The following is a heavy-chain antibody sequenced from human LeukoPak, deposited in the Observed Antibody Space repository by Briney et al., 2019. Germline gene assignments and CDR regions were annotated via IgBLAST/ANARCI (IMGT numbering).Heavy chain of an antibody. D-gene: IGHD6-19*01. CDR2: IYYSGST. CDR1: GGSISSYY. Sequence: PSETLSLTCTVSGGSISSYYWNWIRQPPGKGLEWIGYIYYSGSTNYNPSLKSRVTISVDTSKNQFSLKLSSVTAADTAVYYCARGVAGKLYFDYWGQGTLVTVSS. J-gene: IGHJ4*02. CDR3: ARGVAGKLYFDY. V-gene: IGHV4-59*01.